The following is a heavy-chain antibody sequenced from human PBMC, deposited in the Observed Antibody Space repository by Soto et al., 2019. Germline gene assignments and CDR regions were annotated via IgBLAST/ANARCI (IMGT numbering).Heavy chain of an antibody. Sequence: GGSLRLSCAASGFTFSNAWMNWVRQAPGKGLEWVGRIKSKTDGGTTDYAAPVKGRFTISRDDSKNTLYLQMNSLKTEDTAVYYCTTRSGSYPDYYYYGMDVWGQGTTVTVSS. CDR2: IKSKTDGGTT. CDR1: GFTFSNAW. J-gene: IGHJ6*02. CDR3: TTRSGSYPDYYYYGMDV. D-gene: IGHD3-10*01. V-gene: IGHV3-15*07.